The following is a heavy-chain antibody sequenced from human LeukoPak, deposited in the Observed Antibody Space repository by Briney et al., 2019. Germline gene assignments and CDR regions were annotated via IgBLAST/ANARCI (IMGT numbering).Heavy chain of an antibody. Sequence: ASVKVSCNASGYTFTDYYIHWVQQAPGKGLEWMGRVDPEDGKTIYEETFQGRVTMTADTSTDTAYMELSSLRSDDTALYYCARLPTAIEPQDFWGQGTLVTVSS. CDR3: ARLPTAIEPQDF. D-gene: IGHD4-11*01. CDR2: VDPEDGKT. CDR1: GYTFTDYY. J-gene: IGHJ4*02. V-gene: IGHV1-69-2*01.